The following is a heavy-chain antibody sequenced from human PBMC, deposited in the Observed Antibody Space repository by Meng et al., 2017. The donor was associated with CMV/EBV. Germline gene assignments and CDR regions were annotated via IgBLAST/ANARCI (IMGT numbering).Heavy chain of an antibody. CDR2: ISSSSSTI. CDR3: ARVSLRVVPAATVCWFDP. J-gene: IGHJ5*02. CDR1: GFTFSSYS. V-gene: IGHV3-48*04. D-gene: IGHD2-2*01. Sequence: GESLKISCAASGFTFSSYSMNWVRQAPGKGLEWVSYISSSSSTIYYADSVKGRFTISRDNAKNSLYLRMNSLRAEDTAVYYCARVSLRVVPAATVCWFDPWGQGTLVTVSS.